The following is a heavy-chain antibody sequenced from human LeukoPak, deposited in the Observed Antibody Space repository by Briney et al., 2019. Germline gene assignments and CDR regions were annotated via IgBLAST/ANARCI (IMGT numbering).Heavy chain of an antibody. CDR2: IYPGDSGN. Sequence: GESLKISCKGSGYSFVSYWIAWVRQMPGKGLEWMGIIYPGDSGNRYSPSFQGQVTISADKSISTVYLQWSSLRASDTAIYYCARRMVRGVNAGFFDYWGQGTLVTVSS. CDR3: ARRMVRGVNAGFFDY. V-gene: IGHV5-51*01. CDR1: GYSFVSYW. J-gene: IGHJ4*02. D-gene: IGHD3-10*01.